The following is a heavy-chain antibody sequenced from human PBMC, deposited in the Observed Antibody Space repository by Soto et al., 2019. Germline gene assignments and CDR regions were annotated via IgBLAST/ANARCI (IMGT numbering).Heavy chain of an antibody. CDR3: AREAIVAGAITGMEV. J-gene: IGHJ6*02. D-gene: IGHD1-26*01. CDR2: INPRYPAANSI. Sequence: QVKLVQSGAEVKKPGALVKVSCKASGYTLTTFFMHWVRQAPGQGLEWMGVINPRYPAANSITYAQKLPGRVTMTTDTSTSTVYVDVSRLRPDDTAGDYCAREAIVAGAITGMEVWRQANT. V-gene: IGHV1-46*04. CDR1: GYTLTTFF.